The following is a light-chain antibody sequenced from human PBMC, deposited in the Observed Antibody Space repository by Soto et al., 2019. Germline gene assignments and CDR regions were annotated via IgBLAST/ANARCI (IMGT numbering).Light chain of an antibody. CDR2: DAS. V-gene: IGKV3-11*01. J-gene: IGKJ4*01. CDR1: QRISYY. Sequence: EIVLTQSPATLSLSPGERATLSCRASQRISYYLAWYQQKPGQAPRLLIYDASNRATGIPARFSGSGSGTDLTLTISSLEPEDFAVYYCQQRSNWPPLTFGGGTKVEIK. CDR3: QQRSNWPPLT.